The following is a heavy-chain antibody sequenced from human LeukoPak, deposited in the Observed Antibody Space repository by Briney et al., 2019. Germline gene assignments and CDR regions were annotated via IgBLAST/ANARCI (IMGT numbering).Heavy chain of an antibody. J-gene: IGHJ4*02. D-gene: IGHD6-19*01. CDR3: APAEYSSGWYAY. CDR2: ISGSGGST. V-gene: IGHV3-23*01. CDR1: GITLSNYG. Sequence: TGGSLRLSCAVSGITLSNYGMSWVRQAPGKGLEWVSAISGSGGSTYYADSVKGRFTISRDNSKNTLYLQMNSLRAEDTAVYYCAPAEYSSGWYAYWGQGTLVTVSS.